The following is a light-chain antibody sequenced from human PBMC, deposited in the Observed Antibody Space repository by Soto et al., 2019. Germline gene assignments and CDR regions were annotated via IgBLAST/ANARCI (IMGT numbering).Light chain of an antibody. J-gene: IGLJ3*02. V-gene: IGLV4-60*02. CDR1: SGHSSYI. CDR2: LEQSGSY. Sequence: QLVLTQSSSASASLGSSVKLTCTLSSGHSSYIIAWHQQQPGKAPRFLMKLEQSGSYNKGSGLPDRFSGSSSGADRYLTISNLPFEDEADYYCETWDTNTWVFGGGTKLTVL. CDR3: ETWDTNTWV.